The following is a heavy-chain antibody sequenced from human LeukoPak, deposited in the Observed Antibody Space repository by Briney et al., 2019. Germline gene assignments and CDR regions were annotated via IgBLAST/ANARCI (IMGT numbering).Heavy chain of an antibody. D-gene: IGHD4/OR15-4a*01. CDR3: ARSARADYYYYGMDV. Sequence: SETLSLTCAVYGGPFSGYYWSWIRQPPGKGLEWIGEINHSGSTNYNPSLKSRVTISVDTSKNQFSLKLSSVTAADTAVYFCARSARADYYYYGMDVWGQGTTVTVSS. CDR2: INHSGST. V-gene: IGHV4-34*01. CDR1: GGPFSGYY. J-gene: IGHJ6*02.